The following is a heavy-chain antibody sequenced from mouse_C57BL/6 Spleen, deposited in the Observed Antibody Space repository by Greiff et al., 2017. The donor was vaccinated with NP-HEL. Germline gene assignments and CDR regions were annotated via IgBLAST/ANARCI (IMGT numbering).Heavy chain of an antibody. V-gene: IGHV7-3*01. CDR3: ARWRENWYFDV. Sequence: EVHLVESGGGLVQPGGSLSLSCAASGFTFTDYYMSWVRQPPGKALEWLGFIRNKANGYTTEYSASVKGRFTISRDNSQSILYLQMNALRAEDSATYYCARWRENWYFDVWGTGTTVTVSS. CDR1: GFTFTDYY. CDR2: IRNKANGYTT. J-gene: IGHJ1*03.